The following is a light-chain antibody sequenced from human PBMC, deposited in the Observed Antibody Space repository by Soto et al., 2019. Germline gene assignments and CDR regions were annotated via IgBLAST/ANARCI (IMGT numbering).Light chain of an antibody. J-gene: IGKJ1*01. CDR3: QKYNSAPPT. CDR1: QDTGSY. CDR2: AAS. Sequence: DIQMTQSPSSLSASVGDRVTIACRASQDTGSYLAWYQQKPGKVPKLLIYAASSLQSGVPSRFSGSVSVTDFTLTISSLQPEDVATYFCQKYNSAPPTCGQGTKVQIK. V-gene: IGKV1-27*01.